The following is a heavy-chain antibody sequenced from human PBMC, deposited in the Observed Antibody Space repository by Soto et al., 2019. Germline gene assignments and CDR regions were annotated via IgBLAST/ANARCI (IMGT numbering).Heavy chain of an antibody. CDR3: ARYKSNYYYGMDV. J-gene: IGHJ6*02. V-gene: IGHV4-59*01. Sequence: QVQLQESGPGLVKPSETLSLTSTVSGGSISSYYWSWIRQPPGKGLEWIGYIYYSGITNYNPSLKSRVTISVDTSKNQFSLKLSSVTAADTAVYYCARYKSNYYYGMDVWGQGTTVTVSS. CDR1: GGSISSYY. CDR2: IYYSGIT. D-gene: IGHD1-20*01.